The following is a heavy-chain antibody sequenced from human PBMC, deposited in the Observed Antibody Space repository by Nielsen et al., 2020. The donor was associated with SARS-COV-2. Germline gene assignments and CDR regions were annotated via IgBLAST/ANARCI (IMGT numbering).Heavy chain of an antibody. CDR2: IRSKANNYAT. V-gene: IGHV3-73*01. CDR1: GFTFSGSS. J-gene: IGHJ3*02. Sequence: GESLKISCAASGFTFSGSSMHWVRQASGKGLEWVGRIRSKANNYATGYAASMKGYFTISRDDSKNTAYLQMNNLGTEDTAVYYCTRVNPTSGSWFDALDIWGQGKMVTGSS. D-gene: IGHD6-13*01. CDR3: TRVNPTSGSWFDALDI.